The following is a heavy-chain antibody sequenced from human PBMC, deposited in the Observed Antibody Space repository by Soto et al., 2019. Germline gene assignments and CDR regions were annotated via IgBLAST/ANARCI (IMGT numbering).Heavy chain of an antibody. J-gene: IGHJ4*02. CDR3: ARGLGQQLFYPDY. D-gene: IGHD6-13*01. CDR1: GGSFSGYY. CDR2: MNHSGST. V-gene: IGHV4-34*01. Sequence: QVQLQQWGAGLLKPSETLSLTCAVYGGSFSGYYWSWIRQTPGKGLEWIGEMNHSGSTNYNPSLKSRVTISVDTSKNQFSLKLSSVTAADTAVYYCARGLGQQLFYPDYWGQGTLVTVSS.